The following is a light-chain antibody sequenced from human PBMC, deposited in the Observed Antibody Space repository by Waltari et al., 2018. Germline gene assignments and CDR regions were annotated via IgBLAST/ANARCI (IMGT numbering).Light chain of an antibody. CDR2: DVT. CDR3: SSRTNSITWV. Sequence: QSALTQPAPVSGSPGQPIPISSPAPTIDFGANTYVPWYQQHPGKAPKVVIYDVTERPSGVSNRFSGSKAGSTASLTISGLQTEDEADYYCSSRTNSITWVFGGGTKVTVL. CDR1: TIDFGANTY. J-gene: IGLJ3*02. V-gene: IGLV2-14*03.